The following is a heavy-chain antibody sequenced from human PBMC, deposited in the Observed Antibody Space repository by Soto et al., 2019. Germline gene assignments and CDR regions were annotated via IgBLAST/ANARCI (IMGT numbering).Heavy chain of an antibody. V-gene: IGHV4-59*01. Sequence: PSETLSLTCTVSGGSISSYYWSWIRQPPGKGLEWIGYIYYSGSTNYNPSLKSRVTISVDTSKNQFSLKLSSVTAADTAVYYCASTKILLWLGELLDYYYMDVWGKGTAVTVSS. CDR2: IYYSGST. CDR1: GGSISSYY. J-gene: IGHJ6*03. CDR3: ASTKILLWLGELLDYYYMDV. D-gene: IGHD3-10*01.